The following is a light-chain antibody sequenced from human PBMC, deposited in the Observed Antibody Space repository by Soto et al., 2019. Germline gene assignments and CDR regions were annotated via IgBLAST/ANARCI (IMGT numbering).Light chain of an antibody. CDR3: QQYGSSGT. CDR1: QSVSSNY. V-gene: IGKV3-20*01. Sequence: EIVVTQSPGTLSLSPGEGATLSCRASQSVSSNYLAWYQQKPGQAPRLLIYDASNRAPGIPARFSGSASGTDFTLTISRLEPEDFAVYYCQQYGSSGTFGQGTKVDIK. CDR2: DAS. J-gene: IGKJ1*01.